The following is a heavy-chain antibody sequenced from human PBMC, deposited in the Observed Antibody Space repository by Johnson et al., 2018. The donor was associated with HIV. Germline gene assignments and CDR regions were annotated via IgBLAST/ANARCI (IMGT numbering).Heavy chain of an antibody. CDR3: AREIPYDYVWGSYRPGAFDI. CDR1: GFTFDDYG. V-gene: IGHV3-20*04. J-gene: IGHJ3*02. CDR2: INWNGGST. D-gene: IGHD3-16*02. Sequence: EVQLVESGGGVVRPGGSLRLSCAASGFTFDDYGMSWVRQAPGKGLEWVSGINWNGGSTGYADSVKGRFTISRDNAKNSLYLQMNSLRAEDMALYYCAREIPYDYVWGSYRPGAFDIWGQGTMVTVSS.